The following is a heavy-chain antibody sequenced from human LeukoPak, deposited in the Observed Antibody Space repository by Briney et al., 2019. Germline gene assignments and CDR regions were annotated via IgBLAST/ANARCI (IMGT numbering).Heavy chain of an antibody. CDR1: GFSFTDAW. V-gene: IGHV3-23*01. CDR2: ISGSGGST. CDR3: AKDLRGGDSL. J-gene: IGHJ4*02. D-gene: IGHD2-21*01. Sequence: GGSLRLSCAASGFSFTDAWMTWARQAPGKGLEWVSAISGSGGSTYYADSVKGRFTISRDNSKNTLYLQMNSLRAEDTAVYYCAKDLRGGDSLWGQGTLVTVSS.